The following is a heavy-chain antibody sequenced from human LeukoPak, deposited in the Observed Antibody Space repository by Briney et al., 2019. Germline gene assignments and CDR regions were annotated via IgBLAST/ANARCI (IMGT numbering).Heavy chain of an antibody. J-gene: IGHJ1*01. CDR2: MRNDGSNN. D-gene: IGHD3-16*01. CDR1: GFTFSTYG. CDR3: AKANTGGGSNNLGYFHH. V-gene: IGHV3-30*02. Sequence: PGGSLRLSCAASGFTFSTYGMHWVRQAPGKGLEWVAFMRNDGSNNYYADSVRGRFTISRDNSKNTLYLQMNSLKAEDTAVYYCAKANTGGGSNNLGYFHHWGQGTLVTVSS.